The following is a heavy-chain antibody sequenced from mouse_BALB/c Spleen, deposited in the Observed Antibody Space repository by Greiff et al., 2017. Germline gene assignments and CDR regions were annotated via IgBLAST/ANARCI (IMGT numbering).Heavy chain of an antibody. D-gene: IGHD2-14*01. Sequence: VKLMESGAELAKPGASVKMSCKASGYTFTSYWMHWVKQRPGQGLEWIGYINPSTGYTEYNQKFKDKATLTADKSSSTAYMQLSSLTSEDSAVYYCARENYRYDDYAMDYWGQGTSVTVSS. J-gene: IGHJ4*01. CDR3: ARENYRYDDYAMDY. V-gene: IGHV1-7*01. CDR2: INPSTGYT. CDR1: GYTFTSYW.